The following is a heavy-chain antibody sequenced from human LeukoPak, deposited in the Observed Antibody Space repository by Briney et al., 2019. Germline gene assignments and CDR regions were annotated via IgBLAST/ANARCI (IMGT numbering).Heavy chain of an antibody. CDR2: ISAYNGNT. CDR3: ARRHNYYDSSGTPFDP. CDR1: GYTFTSYG. V-gene: IGHV1-18*01. Sequence: ASVKVSCKASGYTFTSYGISWVRQAPGQGLEWMGWISAYNGNTNYAQKLQGRVTMTTDTSTSTAYMELRSLRSDDTAVYYCARRHNYYDSSGTPFDPWGQGILVTVSS. J-gene: IGHJ5*02. D-gene: IGHD3-22*01.